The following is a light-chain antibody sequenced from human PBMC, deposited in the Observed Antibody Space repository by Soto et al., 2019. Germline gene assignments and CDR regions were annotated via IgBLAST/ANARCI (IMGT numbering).Light chain of an antibody. J-gene: IGKJ2*01. Sequence: EIVMTQSPATLSVSPGERASLSCRASQSVNNNLAWYQQKPDQAPSLLIYGAYTRATGIPARFSGSGSGTEFTLTISSLQSEDFAVYFCQQYNNWPRTFGLGTKLEIK. CDR3: QQYNNWPRT. V-gene: IGKV3-15*01. CDR2: GAY. CDR1: QSVNNN.